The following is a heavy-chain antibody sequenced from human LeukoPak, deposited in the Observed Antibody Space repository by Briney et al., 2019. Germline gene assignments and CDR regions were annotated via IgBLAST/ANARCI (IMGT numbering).Heavy chain of an antibody. J-gene: IGHJ4*02. Sequence: SETLSLTCAVYGGSFSGYYWSWIRQPPGKGLEWIGEINHSGSTNYNPSLKSRVTISVDTSKNQFSLKLSSVTAADTAVYYCARNGNREYFDYWGQGTLVTVSS. V-gene: IGHV4-34*01. CDR1: GGSFSGYY. D-gene: IGHD1-14*01. CDR3: ARNGNREYFDY. CDR2: INHSGST.